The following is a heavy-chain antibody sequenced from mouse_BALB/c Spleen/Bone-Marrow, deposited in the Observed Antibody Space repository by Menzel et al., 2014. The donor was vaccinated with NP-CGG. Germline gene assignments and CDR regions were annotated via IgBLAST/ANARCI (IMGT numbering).Heavy chain of an antibody. CDR2: IFPGDSTT. CDR1: GNTFTSYD. D-gene: IGHD1-2*01. J-gene: IGHJ1*01. CDR3: VRSRLRNWYFDV. Sequence: VQLQQSGVELVKPGASVKLSCNASGNTFTSYDINWVRQRPEQGLEWIGWIFPGDSTTRYNEKFKGKATLSTDKFSSTVHMQLSRLSSDVSAVYFCVRSRLRNWYFDVWGAWTTVTISS. V-gene: IGHV1S56*01.